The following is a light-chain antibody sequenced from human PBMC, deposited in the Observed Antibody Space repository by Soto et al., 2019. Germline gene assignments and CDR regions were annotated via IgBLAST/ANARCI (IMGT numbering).Light chain of an antibody. CDR2: MAS. CDR3: TSPTPGSLYV. Sequence: QSVLTQPASVSGSPGQSITISCTGTSSDVGNYNYVSWYQQYPGRVPKLLIYMASNRASGVSNRFSGSKSGNTASLTISGLQAEGEADYFCTSPTPGSLYVFGTGTKVTVL. CDR1: SSDVGNYNY. V-gene: IGLV2-14*01. J-gene: IGLJ1*01.